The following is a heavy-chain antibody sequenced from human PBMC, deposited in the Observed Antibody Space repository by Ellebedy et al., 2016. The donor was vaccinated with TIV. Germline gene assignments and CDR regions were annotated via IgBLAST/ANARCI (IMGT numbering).Heavy chain of an antibody. CDR3: ARDDDPNSGYDPYYYFDL. Sequence: PGGSLRLSCAASGFTFNNYAMVWVRQAPGKGLEWVSTTISGSGDSTNYADSVKGRFTISRDNAKNTLYLQMNSLRAEDTAVYYCARDDDPNSGYDPYYYFDLWGRGTLVTVSS. CDR1: GFTFNNYA. J-gene: IGHJ2*01. CDR2: ISGSGDST. D-gene: IGHD5-12*01. V-gene: IGHV3-23*01.